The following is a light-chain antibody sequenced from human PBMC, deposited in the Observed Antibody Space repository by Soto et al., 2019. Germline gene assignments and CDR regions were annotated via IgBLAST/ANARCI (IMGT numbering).Light chain of an antibody. J-gene: IGKJ1*01. Sequence: DIPMTQSPSTLSAFVGERVTITCRASQSVSTSLAWHQQKPGQAPTLLIYKASSLESGVPSRFSGSGSGTEFTLTITSLQPDDFATYYCQQYNHYTWAFGQGTKVELK. CDR3: QQYNHYTWA. V-gene: IGKV1-5*03. CDR1: QSVSTS. CDR2: KAS.